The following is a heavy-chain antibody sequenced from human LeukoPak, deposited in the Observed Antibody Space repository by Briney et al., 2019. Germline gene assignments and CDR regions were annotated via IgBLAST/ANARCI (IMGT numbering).Heavy chain of an antibody. V-gene: IGHV4-34*01. CDR2: INHSGST. Sequence: PSETLSLTCAVYGGSFSGYYWSWIRQPPGKGLEWIGEINHSGSTNYNPSLKSRVTISVDTSKNQFSLRLSSVTAADTAVYYCARDRDSSGWYNWFDPWGQGTLVTVSS. D-gene: IGHD6-19*01. CDR3: ARDRDSSGWYNWFDP. CDR1: GGSFSGYY. J-gene: IGHJ5*02.